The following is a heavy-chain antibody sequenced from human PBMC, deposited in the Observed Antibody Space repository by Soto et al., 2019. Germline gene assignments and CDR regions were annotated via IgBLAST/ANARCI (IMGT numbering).Heavy chain of an antibody. CDR3: ARDGSGIHHWFDS. CDR1: GGSISSYY. D-gene: IGHD3-10*01. CDR2: IYYSGST. V-gene: IGHV4-59*01. J-gene: IGHJ5*01. Sequence: PSETLSLTCTVSGGSISSYYWSWIRQPPGKGLEWIGYIYYSGSTNYNPSLKSRVTISVDTSKNQFSLKLSSVTAADTAVYYCARDGSGIHHWFDSWGQGNLVTVSS.